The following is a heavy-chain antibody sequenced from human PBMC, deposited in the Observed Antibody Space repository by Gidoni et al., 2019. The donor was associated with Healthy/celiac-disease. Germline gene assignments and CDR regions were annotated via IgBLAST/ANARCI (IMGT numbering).Heavy chain of an antibody. CDR1: GGSFSGYY. CDR3: ARGRSIAAAGGFDY. J-gene: IGHJ4*02. CDR2: INHSGST. V-gene: IGHV4-34*01. D-gene: IGHD6-13*01. Sequence: QVQLQQWGAGLLQPSETLSRTWAVSGGSFSGYYWSWIRQPPGKGLEWIGEINHSGSTSYNPSLKSRVTISVDTSKNQFSLKLSSVTAADTAVYYCARGRSIAAAGGFDYWGQGTLVTVSS.